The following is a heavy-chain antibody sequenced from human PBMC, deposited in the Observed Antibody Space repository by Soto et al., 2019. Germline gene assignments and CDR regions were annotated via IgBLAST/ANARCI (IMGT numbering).Heavy chain of an antibody. CDR3: ARENSRISPRLFQR. CDR2: ISPAGTNQ. CDR1: GFIFSDYA. Sequence: GGSLRLSCVASGFIFSDYAMHWARPAPGKGLEWVALISPAGTNQYYADSAKGRFTISRDKCKNTLYLQMNSLRPEDTGLYYCARENSRISPRLFQRWGHGTLVTVSS. V-gene: IGHV3-30-3*01. D-gene: IGHD6-6*01. J-gene: IGHJ1*01.